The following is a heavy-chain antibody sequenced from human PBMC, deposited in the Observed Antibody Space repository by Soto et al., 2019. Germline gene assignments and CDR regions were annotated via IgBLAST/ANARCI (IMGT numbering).Heavy chain of an antibody. D-gene: IGHD3-10*01. CDR3: EKDGRGTGLNYIGFGY. CDR1: GFTVGNNY. V-gene: IGHV3-53*01. Sequence: EVQLVESGGGLIQPGGSLKLSCAASGFTVGNNYMSWVRQAPGKGLEWVSLIYSTGTTKYADSVKGRFTVSRDNAKNAPDVQMNGRRAVDAALYYGEKDGRGTGLNYIGFGYWGQGTVVTVS. J-gene: IGHJ4*02. CDR2: IYSTGTT.